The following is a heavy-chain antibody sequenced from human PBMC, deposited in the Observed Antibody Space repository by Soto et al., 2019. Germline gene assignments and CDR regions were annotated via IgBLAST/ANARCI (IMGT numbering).Heavy chain of an antibody. CDR1: GYTFNRYT. CDR2: ISPDDGNT. CDR3: ARVEAPFGESLH. J-gene: IGHJ4*02. D-gene: IGHD3-10*01. Sequence: ASVKVCCKTSGYTFNRYTIAWVRQAPGQGLEWLGWISPDDGNTEYEQKFQGRVTMTADTLTNNAYLELRSLKSDDTAIYYCARVEAPFGESLHWGQGTPVTVSS. V-gene: IGHV1-18*01.